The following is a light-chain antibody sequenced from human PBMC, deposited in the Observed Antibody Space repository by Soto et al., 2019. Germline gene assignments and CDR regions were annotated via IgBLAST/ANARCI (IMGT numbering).Light chain of an antibody. V-gene: IGKV1-5*03. J-gene: IGKJ2*01. Sequence: DIQMTQSPSTLSASVGDRVTITCRASQSISSWLAWYQQKPGKAPKLLIYKASSLESGVPSRFSGSASGTEFTLTISSLQPDDFATYDCEQYNSYSPYTFGQGTKLEIK. CDR3: EQYNSYSPYT. CDR2: KAS. CDR1: QSISSW.